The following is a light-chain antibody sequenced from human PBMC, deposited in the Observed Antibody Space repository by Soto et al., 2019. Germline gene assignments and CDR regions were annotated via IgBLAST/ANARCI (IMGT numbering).Light chain of an antibody. J-gene: IGKJ1*01. CDR2: GVS. CDR1: QPVNSGY. V-gene: IGKV3-20*01. Sequence: MVLTQSPGTLSLSPGEGATLSCRASQPVNSGYLAWYQQKPGQAPRLLMYGVSTRDTGIPDRFSVSGAGSDFTLTISRLEPGDFVVYYCQVYGSSPKTFGQGTKVEFK. CDR3: QVYGSSPKT.